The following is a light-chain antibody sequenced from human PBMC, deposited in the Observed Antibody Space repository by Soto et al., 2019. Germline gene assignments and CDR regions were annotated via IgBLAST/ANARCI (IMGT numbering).Light chain of an antibody. CDR1: QSISSW. CDR2: KAS. V-gene: IGKV1-5*03. CDR3: QQNNSYSWT. Sequence: DIQMTQSPSTLSASVGDRVTITCRAGQSISSWLAWYQQKPGKAPKLLIYKASSLESGVPSRFSGSGSGTEFTLTISSLQPDDFATYYCQQNNSYSWTFGQGTKVEIK. J-gene: IGKJ1*01.